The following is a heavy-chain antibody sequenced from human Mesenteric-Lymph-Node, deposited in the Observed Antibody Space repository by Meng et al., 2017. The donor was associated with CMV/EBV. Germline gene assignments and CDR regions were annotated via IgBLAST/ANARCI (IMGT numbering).Heavy chain of an antibody. Sequence: GESLKISCAASGFTFSGYGMHWVRQAPGKGLEWVAVISYDGSNKYYADSVKGRFTISRDNTKNTLYLQLSSLRADDMAVYYCARDSYNGLVPAAIDYWGQGTLVTVSS. V-gene: IGHV3-30*19. J-gene: IGHJ4*02. CDR1: GFTFSGYG. CDR3: ARDSYNGLVPAAIDY. D-gene: IGHD2-2*01. CDR2: ISYDGSNK.